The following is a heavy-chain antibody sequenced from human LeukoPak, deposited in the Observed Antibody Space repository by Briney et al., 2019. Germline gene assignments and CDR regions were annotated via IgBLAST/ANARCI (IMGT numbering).Heavy chain of an antibody. Sequence: PGGSLRLSCAASGFTFSSHGMNWVRQAPGKGLEWVSGISPNGVNTYYADSVKGRFTISRDNSKGTVYLQMNSLRPEDTAVYYCAKDDAWLQYGNWGRGTLVTVSS. CDR3: AKDDAWLQYGN. CDR2: ISPNGVNT. V-gene: IGHV3-23*01. J-gene: IGHJ4*02. D-gene: IGHD5-24*01. CDR1: GFTFSSHG.